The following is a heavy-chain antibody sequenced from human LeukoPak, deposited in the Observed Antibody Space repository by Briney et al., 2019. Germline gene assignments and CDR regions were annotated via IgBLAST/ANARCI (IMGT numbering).Heavy chain of an antibody. CDR1: GFTFNKYP. CDR2: IRDDTDGT. V-gene: IGHV3-48*04. D-gene: IGHD2-2*01. Sequence: GGSLRLSCAASGFTFNKYPMNWVRQAPGKGLEWISNIRDDTDGTTYADSVKGRFTISRDNAKNSLYLQMNSLRAEDTAVYYCAREAPTSCHDYWGQGTLVTVSS. J-gene: IGHJ4*02. CDR3: AREAPTSCHDY.